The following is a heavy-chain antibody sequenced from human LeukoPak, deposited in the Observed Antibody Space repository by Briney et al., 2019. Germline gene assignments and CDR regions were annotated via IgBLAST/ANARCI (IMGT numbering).Heavy chain of an antibody. CDR1: GGTFSSYA. CDR3: ARGPTSIGSHLDY. V-gene: IGHV1-69*04. CDR2: IIPILGIA. Sequence: GSSVKVSCKASGGTFSSYAISWVRQAPGQGLEWMGRIIPILGIANYAQKFQGRVTITADKSTSTAYMELSSLRSEDTAVYYCARGPTSIGSHLDYWGQGTLVTVSS. J-gene: IGHJ4*02. D-gene: IGHD3-16*01.